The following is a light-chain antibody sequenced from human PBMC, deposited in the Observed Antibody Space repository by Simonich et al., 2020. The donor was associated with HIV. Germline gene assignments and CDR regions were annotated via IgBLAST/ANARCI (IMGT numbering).Light chain of an antibody. J-gene: IGKJ1*01. V-gene: IGKV2-30*02. Sequence: DIVMTQSPLSLPVTLGQPASISCRSRQSLVHSDGNTYLNWYHQRPGQSPRRLIYKVSNRDAWVPDRFSGSGSDTDFTLKISRVEAEDVGIYYCMQGTLWWTFGQGTKVEIK. CDR2: KVS. CDR3: MQGTLWWT. CDR1: QSLVHSDGNTY.